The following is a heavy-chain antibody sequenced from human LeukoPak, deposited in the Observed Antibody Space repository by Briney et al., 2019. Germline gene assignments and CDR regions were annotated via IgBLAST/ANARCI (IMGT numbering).Heavy chain of an antibody. Sequence: SETVSLTCTVSGGSISSYYWSWIRQPPGKGLEWIGYIYYSGSTNYNPSLKSRVTISVDTSKNQFSLKLSSVTAADTAVYYCARAHYDFWSGYYSGVWFDPWGQGTLVTVSS. CDR2: IYYSGST. CDR1: GGSISSYY. V-gene: IGHV4-59*01. CDR3: ARAHYDFWSGYYSGVWFDP. D-gene: IGHD3-3*01. J-gene: IGHJ5*02.